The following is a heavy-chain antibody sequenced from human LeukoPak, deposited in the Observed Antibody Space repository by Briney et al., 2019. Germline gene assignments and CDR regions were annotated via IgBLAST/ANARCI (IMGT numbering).Heavy chain of an antibody. J-gene: IGHJ4*02. V-gene: IGHV3-74*01. CDR3: AREKNRRFDY. CDR2: ISSDGITT. Sequence: GGSLRLSCAASGFTFSSYLMHWVRQPPGRGLLWVTRISSDGITTDYADSVKGRFTISRDNARNTLYLQMNSLRAEDTAIYYCAREKNRRFDYWGQGTLVTVSS. CDR1: GFTFSSYL. D-gene: IGHD1-14*01.